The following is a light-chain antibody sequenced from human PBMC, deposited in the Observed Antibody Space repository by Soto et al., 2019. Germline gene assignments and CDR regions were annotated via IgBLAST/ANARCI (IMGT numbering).Light chain of an antibody. J-gene: IGKJ4*01. Sequence: DIQMTQSPSSLSASVGDRAIITCQASQDIGTYLAWYQQKSGKAPKLLIYDASYLETGVPSRFSARGSGTEFTFTISSLQPEDFATYYCQQHAELPLTFGRGTKIDIK. CDR3: QQHAELPLT. CDR1: QDIGTY. CDR2: DAS. V-gene: IGKV1-33*01.